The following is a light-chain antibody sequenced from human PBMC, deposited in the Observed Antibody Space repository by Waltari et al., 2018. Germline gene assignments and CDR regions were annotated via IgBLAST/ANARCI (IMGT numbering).Light chain of an antibody. Sequence: QSVLTQPPSAPGTPGQSVTIPCSGSLPNIGPHYVYWYQQPPGTAPKLLIYLTHQRPSGVPDRFSASKSGTSASLAISGLRFEDEGDYYCATRDEGPTVVFGGGTKVTVL. V-gene: IGLV1-47*01. CDR3: ATRDEGPTVV. CDR2: LTH. J-gene: IGLJ2*01. CDR1: LPNIGPHY.